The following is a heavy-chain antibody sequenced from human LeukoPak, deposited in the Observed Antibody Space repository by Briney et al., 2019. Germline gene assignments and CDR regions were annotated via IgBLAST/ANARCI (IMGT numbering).Heavy chain of an antibody. D-gene: IGHD6-13*01. V-gene: IGHV3-23*01. CDR3: ANPYIAAAGTGY. CDR1: GFTFSSYA. J-gene: IGHJ4*02. Sequence: GGSLRLSCAASGFTFSSYAMSWVRQAPGKGLDCVSAISGSGGSTYYADSVKGRFTISRDNSKNTLYLQMNSLRAEDTAVYYCANPYIAAAGTGYWGQGTLVTVSS. CDR2: ISGSGGST.